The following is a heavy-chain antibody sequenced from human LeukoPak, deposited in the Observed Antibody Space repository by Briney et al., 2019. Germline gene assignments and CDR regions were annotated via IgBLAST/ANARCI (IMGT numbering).Heavy chain of an antibody. D-gene: IGHD6-13*01. CDR2: IYYSGGT. V-gene: IGHV4-59*01. CDR3: AGRYTRYGMDV. CDR1: GGSISSYY. Sequence: SETLSLTCTVSGGSISSYYWSWIRQPPGKGLEWIGYIYYSGGTNYNPSLKSRVTISVDTSKNQFSLRLSSVTAADTAVYYCAGRYTRYGMDVWGQGTTVTVSS. J-gene: IGHJ6*02.